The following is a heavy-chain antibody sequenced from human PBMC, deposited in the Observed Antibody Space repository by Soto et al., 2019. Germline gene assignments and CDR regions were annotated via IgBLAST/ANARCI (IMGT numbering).Heavy chain of an antibody. J-gene: IGHJ4*02. Sequence: QVQLVESGGGVVQPGRSLRLSCAASGFTFSSYAMHWVRQAPGKGLEWVAVISYDGSNKYYADSVKGRFTISRDNSKNTLYLQMNSLRAEDTAVYYCAKNGMGATIGSFDYWGQGTLVTVSS. CDR1: GFTFSSYA. V-gene: IGHV3-30*18. CDR3: AKNGMGATIGSFDY. D-gene: IGHD1-26*01. CDR2: ISYDGSNK.